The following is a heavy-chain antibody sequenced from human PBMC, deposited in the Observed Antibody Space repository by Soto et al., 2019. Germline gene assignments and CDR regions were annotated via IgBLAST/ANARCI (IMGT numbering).Heavy chain of an antibody. V-gene: IGHV3-43*01. CDR2: ISWDGGT. Sequence: GGSLRLSCEASGFKFDDYMMHWVRQAPGKGLEWISLISWDGGTYYAESVKTRFTISTDQSRNTVYLQMDSLRADDTAIYYCAKAKNDYNWDNRPTFDYWGQGTLVTVSS. CDR3: AKAKNDYNWDNRPTFDY. CDR1: GFKFDDYM. J-gene: IGHJ4*02. D-gene: IGHD1-20*01.